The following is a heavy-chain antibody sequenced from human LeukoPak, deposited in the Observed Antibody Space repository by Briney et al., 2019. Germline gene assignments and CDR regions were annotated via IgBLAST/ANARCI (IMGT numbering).Heavy chain of an antibody. Sequence: GGSLRLSCAASEFTFSNYEMDWGRQAPGKGLEWVSYISHSGTTIYYADSVKGRFTISRDSAKTSLYLQMNSLRVEDTAVYYCARGAPYYYYHGMEVWGQGTTVTVSS. CDR3: ARGAPYYYYHGMEV. CDR2: ISHSGTTI. V-gene: IGHV3-48*03. CDR1: EFTFSNYE. J-gene: IGHJ6*02.